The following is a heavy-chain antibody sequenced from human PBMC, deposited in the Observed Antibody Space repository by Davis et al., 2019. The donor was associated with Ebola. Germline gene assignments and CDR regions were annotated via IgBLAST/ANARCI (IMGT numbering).Heavy chain of an antibody. Sequence: GESLKISCAASGFTFSSYWMSWVRQAPGKGLEWVANIKQDGSEKYYVDSVKGRFTISRDNAKDSLYLQMNSLRAEDTAVYYCARRGYSYGFDPWGQGTLVTVSS. CDR3: ARRGYSYGFDP. CDR2: IKQDGSEK. J-gene: IGHJ5*02. D-gene: IGHD5-18*01. CDR1: GFTFSSYW. V-gene: IGHV3-7*03.